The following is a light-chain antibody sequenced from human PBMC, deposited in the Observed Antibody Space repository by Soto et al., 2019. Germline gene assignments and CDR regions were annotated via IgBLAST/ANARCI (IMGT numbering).Light chain of an antibody. CDR2: DAS. Sequence: DRQMNQSPSTLSASLGDRVTITCGASQSISSWLAWYQQKPGKAPKLLIYDASSLESGVPSRFSGSGSGTEFTLTISSLQPDDFATYYCQQYNSYPYTLGQGTKVDI. V-gene: IGKV1-5*01. J-gene: IGKJ2*01. CDR1: QSISSW. CDR3: QQYNSYPYT.